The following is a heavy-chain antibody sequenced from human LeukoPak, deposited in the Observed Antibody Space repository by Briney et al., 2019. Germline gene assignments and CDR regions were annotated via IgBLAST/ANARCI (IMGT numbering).Heavy chain of an antibody. V-gene: IGHV3-15*01. J-gene: IGHJ3*02. CDR1: GFTFSTYA. Sequence: GGSLRLSCAVSGFTFSTYAMSWVRQAPGKGLEWVGRIKNRADGGTTDYAAPVKGRFTISRDDSKNMAYLQMNSLKSEDTAVYYCSTTTDAFDIWGQGTMVTVSS. D-gene: IGHD2-2*01. CDR2: IKNRADGGTT. CDR3: STTTDAFDI.